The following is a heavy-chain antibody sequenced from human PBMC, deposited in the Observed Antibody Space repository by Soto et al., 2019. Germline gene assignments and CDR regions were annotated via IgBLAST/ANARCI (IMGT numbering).Heavy chain of an antibody. CDR1: GGSISSGGYY. CDR2: IYSSGST. V-gene: IGHV4-31*03. CDR3: ARDRDYYDSSGYELYAFDI. Sequence: PSETLSLTCTVSGGSISSGGYYCSWIRQHAGKGLEWIGYIYSSGSTYYNPSLKSRVTISVDTSKNQFSLKLSSVTAADTAVYYCARDRDYYDSSGYELYAFDIWGQGTMVTVSS. D-gene: IGHD3-22*01. J-gene: IGHJ3*02.